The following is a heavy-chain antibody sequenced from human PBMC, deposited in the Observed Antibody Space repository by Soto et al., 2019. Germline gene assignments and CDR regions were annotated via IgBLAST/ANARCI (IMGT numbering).Heavy chain of an antibody. CDR1: GFTFSSYG. CDR2: IWYDGSNK. Sequence: GGSLRLSCAASGFTFSSYGMHWVRQAPGKGLEWVAVIWYDGSNKYYADSVKGRFTISRDNSKNTLYLQMNSLRAEDTAVYYCARSAHDIVVVPAAMLYYYYYMDVWGKGTTVTVS. V-gene: IGHV3-33*01. D-gene: IGHD2-2*01. J-gene: IGHJ6*03. CDR3: ARSAHDIVVVPAAMLYYYYYMDV.